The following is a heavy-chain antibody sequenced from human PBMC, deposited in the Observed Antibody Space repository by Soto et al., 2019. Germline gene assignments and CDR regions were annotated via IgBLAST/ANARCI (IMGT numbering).Heavy chain of an antibody. CDR1: GFTFGRSG. V-gene: IGHV3-33*01. J-gene: IGHJ4*02. Sequence: QVQMVESGGSVVQPGTSLRLSCVASGFTFGRSGMHWVRQAPGGALEWVAIIWFDGSKKYYADSVKGRLTVSRDNSKNTLYLQMDSLRGHDTAVYYCARDLNTGYIDYWGQGTLVTVSS. CDR2: IWFDGSKK. D-gene: IGHD5-12*01. CDR3: ARDLNTGYIDY.